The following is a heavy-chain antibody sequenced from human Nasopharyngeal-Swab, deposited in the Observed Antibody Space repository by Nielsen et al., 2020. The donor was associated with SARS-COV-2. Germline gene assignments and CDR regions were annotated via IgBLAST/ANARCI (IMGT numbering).Heavy chain of an antibody. V-gene: IGHV1-18*01. D-gene: IGHD1-26*01. CDR3: ARVPVYSGTYYAFDI. CDR2: IRTYNGDT. CDR1: GYTFTNYG. Sequence: ASVKVSCKASGYTFTNYGITWVRRAPGQGLEWMAWIRTYNGDTRYAQNFQGRVTVNTDTSTTTAYMEVRSLRSDDTAVYYCARVPVYSGTYYAFDIWGQGTMVTVSS. J-gene: IGHJ3*02.